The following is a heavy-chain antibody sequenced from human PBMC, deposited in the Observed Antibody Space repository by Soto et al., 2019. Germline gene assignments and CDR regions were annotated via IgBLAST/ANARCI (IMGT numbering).Heavy chain of an antibody. D-gene: IGHD6-19*01. J-gene: IGHJ4*02. CDR1: GFTFSSYW. V-gene: IGHV3-74*01. CDR3: GRGRGSFDY. CDR2: IDSDGSSI. Sequence: GGSLRLSCAASGFTFSSYWMHWVRQAPGKGLVWVSRIDSDGSSIDYADSVKGRFTISRDNAKNTLYLQMNSLRAEDTAVYYCGRGRGSFDYWGQGTLVTVSS.